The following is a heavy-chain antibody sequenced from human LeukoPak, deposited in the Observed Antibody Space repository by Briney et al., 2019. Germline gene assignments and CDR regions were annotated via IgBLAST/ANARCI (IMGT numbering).Heavy chain of an antibody. CDR3: ARGGGLDV. D-gene: IGHD3-16*01. V-gene: IGHV3-7*03. Sequence: GGSLRLSCAASGFTFSRYWMTWARQAPGKGLEWVASINHNGNVNYYVDSVKGRFTISRDNAKNSLYLQMSNLRAEDTAVYFCARGGGLDVWGQGATVTVSS. CDR2: INHNGNVN. CDR1: GFTFSRYW. J-gene: IGHJ6*02.